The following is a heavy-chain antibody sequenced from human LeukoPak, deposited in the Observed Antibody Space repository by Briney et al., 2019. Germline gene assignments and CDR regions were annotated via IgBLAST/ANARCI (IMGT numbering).Heavy chain of an antibody. Sequence: PSETLSLTCTVSGGSISSYYWSWIRQPAGKGLEWIGRIYTSGSTNYNPSLKSQVTMSVDTSKNQFSLKLSSVTAADTAVYYCARESDYVWGSYLTHDYWGQGTLVTVSS. J-gene: IGHJ4*02. CDR2: IYTSGST. CDR1: GGSISSYY. CDR3: ARESDYVWGSYLTHDY. D-gene: IGHD3-16*02. V-gene: IGHV4-4*07.